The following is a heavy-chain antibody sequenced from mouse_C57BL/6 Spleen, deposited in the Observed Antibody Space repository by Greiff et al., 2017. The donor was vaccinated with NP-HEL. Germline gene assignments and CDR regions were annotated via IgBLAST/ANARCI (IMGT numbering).Heavy chain of an antibody. J-gene: IGHJ1*03. V-gene: IGHV5-4*01. CDR1: GFTFSSYA. CDR3: ARDYYGSSYVRYFDV. Sequence: EVKVEESGGGLVKPGGSLKLSCAASGFTFSSYAMSWVRQTPEKRLEWVATISDGGSYTYYPDNVKGRFTISRDNAKNNLYLQMSHLKSEDTAMYYCARDYYGSSYVRYFDVWGTGTTVTVSS. CDR2: ISDGGSYT. D-gene: IGHD1-1*01.